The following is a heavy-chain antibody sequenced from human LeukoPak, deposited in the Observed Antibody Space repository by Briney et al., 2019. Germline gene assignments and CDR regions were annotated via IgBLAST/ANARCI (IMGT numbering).Heavy chain of an antibody. D-gene: IGHD2-15*01. V-gene: IGHV4-34*01. CDR2: INHSGST. J-gene: IGHJ6*02. Sequence: PSETLSLTCAVYGGSFSGYYWSWIRQPPGKGLEWIGEINHSGSTNYNPSLKSRVTISVDTSKNQFSLKLSPVTAADTAVYYCARGADCSGGSCYLPSYYYYYGMDVWGQGTTVTVSS. CDR1: GGSFSGYY. CDR3: ARGADCSGGSCYLPSYYYYYGMDV.